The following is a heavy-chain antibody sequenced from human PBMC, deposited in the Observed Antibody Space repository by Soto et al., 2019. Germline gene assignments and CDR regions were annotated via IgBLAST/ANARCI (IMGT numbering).Heavy chain of an antibody. CDR2: TYYRSKWYN. J-gene: IGHJ4*02. CDR3: PRGGYGDLDY. Sequence: SQTLSLTFAISGDSVSSNGAAWNWIRQSPSRGLEWLGRTYYRSKWYNDYAVSVKSRITINPDTSKNQFSLQLNSVTPEHTAVYYRPRGGYGDLDYWGQGTLVTVSS. CDR1: GDSVSSNGAA. V-gene: IGHV6-1*01. D-gene: IGHD4-17*01.